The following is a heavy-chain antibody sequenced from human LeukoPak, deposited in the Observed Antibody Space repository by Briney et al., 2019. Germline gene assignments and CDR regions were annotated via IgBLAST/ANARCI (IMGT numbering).Heavy chain of an antibody. CDR1: GYTFTSYG. CDR3: ARVDCSGGSCYLGDY. V-gene: IGHV1-18*04. D-gene: IGHD2-15*01. Sequence: ASLNVSCKASGYTFTSYGISWVRHAPGQGLEWMGWISAYNGNTNYAQKPQSRVTMHRDTSTRTAYMELRSMRSDDTAVYYCARVDCSGGSCYLGDYWGQGTLVTVSS. J-gene: IGHJ4*02. CDR2: ISAYNGNT.